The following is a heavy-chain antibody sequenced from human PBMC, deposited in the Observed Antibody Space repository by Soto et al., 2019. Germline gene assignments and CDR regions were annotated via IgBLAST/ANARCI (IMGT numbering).Heavy chain of an antibody. CDR3: ARDGANWEVWRNWRYSYYYMDV. D-gene: IGHD1-1*01. Sequence: ASVKVSCKASGYTFTSYGISWVRQAPGQGLEWMGWISAYNGNTNYAQKLQGRVTMTKDTSTSTAYMELRSLRSDDTAVYYCARDGANWEVWRNWRYSYYYMDVWGKGTTVTVSS. V-gene: IGHV1-18*01. CDR1: GYTFTSYG. J-gene: IGHJ6*03. CDR2: ISAYNGNT.